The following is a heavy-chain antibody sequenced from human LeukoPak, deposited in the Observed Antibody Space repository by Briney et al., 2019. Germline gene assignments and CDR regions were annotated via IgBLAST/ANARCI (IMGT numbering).Heavy chain of an antibody. D-gene: IGHD1-26*01. CDR2: IYYTGST. CDR1: GGSINTFSYH. J-gene: IGHJ5*02. CDR3: ARPLGALVSTGFDP. V-gene: IGHV4-39*07. Sequence: SETLSLTCTVSGGSINTFSYHWGWIRQPPGKGLEWIGSIYYTGSTYYNPSLKSRVTISIDTSTNQFSLKLTSVTAADTAVYYCARPLGALVSTGFDPWGQGTLVTVSS.